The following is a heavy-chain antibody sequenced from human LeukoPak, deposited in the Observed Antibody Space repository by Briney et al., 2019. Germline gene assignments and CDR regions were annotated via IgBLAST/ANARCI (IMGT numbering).Heavy chain of an antibody. CDR1: GGSISSGGYY. Sequence: PSQTLSLTCTVSGGSISSGGYYWSWIRQPPGKGLEWIGSIYYSGSTYYNPSLKSRVTISVDTSKNQFPLKLSSVTAADTAVYYCARQPAYSSSWPYYFDYWGQGTLVTVSS. D-gene: IGHD6-13*01. J-gene: IGHJ4*02. V-gene: IGHV4-39*01. CDR3: ARQPAYSSSWPYYFDY. CDR2: IYYSGST.